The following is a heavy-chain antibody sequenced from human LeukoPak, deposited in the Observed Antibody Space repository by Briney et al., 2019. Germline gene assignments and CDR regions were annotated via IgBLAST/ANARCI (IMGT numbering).Heavy chain of an antibody. CDR3: ARSRSSWYYFDY. D-gene: IGHD6-13*01. J-gene: IGHJ4*02. Sequence: GGSLRLSCAASGFTFSSYSMNWVRQAPGKGLEWVSSISSSSSYIYYADSVKGRFTISRDNAKNSLYLQMNSLRAEDTAVYYCARSRSSWYYFDYWGQGTLVTVSS. CDR2: ISSSSSYI. CDR1: GFTFSSYS. V-gene: IGHV3-21*01.